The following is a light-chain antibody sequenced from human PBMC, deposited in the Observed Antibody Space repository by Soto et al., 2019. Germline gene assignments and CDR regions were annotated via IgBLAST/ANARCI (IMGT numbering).Light chain of an antibody. Sequence: EIVMTQSPATLFVSPGEGTTLSCKASQNVYNNLAWYQQRPGQPPRLLIYDASTRATGISARFSGSGYGTEFTLTISSLQSEDFAVYFCQQCRNWPLTLCGGTKVDIK. V-gene: IGKV3-15*01. CDR1: QNVYNN. CDR2: DAS. CDR3: QQCRNWPLT. J-gene: IGKJ4*01.